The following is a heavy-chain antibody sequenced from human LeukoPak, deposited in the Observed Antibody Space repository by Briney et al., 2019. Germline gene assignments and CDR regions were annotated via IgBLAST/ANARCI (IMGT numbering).Heavy chain of an antibody. Sequence: ASVKVSCKASGYTFTSHGISWVRQAPGQGLEWMGWISAYNSNTNYAQKLQGRVIMTTDTSTSTAYIELRSLRSDDTAVYYCARIAVTAYYSDYWGQGTLVTVSS. CDR1: GYTFTSHG. CDR3: ARIAVTAYYSDY. J-gene: IGHJ4*02. D-gene: IGHD6-19*01. CDR2: ISAYNSNT. V-gene: IGHV1-18*04.